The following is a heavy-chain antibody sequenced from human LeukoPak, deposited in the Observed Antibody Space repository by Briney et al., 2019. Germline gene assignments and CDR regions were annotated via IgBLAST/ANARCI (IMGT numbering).Heavy chain of an antibody. CDR2: ISTGSSTT. CDR3: ARVAAGYSVNYFDY. CDR1: GVTLSTYA. J-gene: IGHJ4*02. Sequence: GGSLRLSCAASGVTLSTYAMSWVRQAPGKGLEWVSYISTGSSTTYYADSVKGRFTISRDNVENSLYLQMNSLRDEDTAVYYCARVAAGYSVNYFDYWGQGTLVTVSS. D-gene: IGHD4-23*01. V-gene: IGHV3-48*02.